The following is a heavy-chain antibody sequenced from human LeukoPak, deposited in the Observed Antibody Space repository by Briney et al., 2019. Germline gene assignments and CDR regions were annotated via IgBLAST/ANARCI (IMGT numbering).Heavy chain of an antibody. CDR2: LSYDGSIK. CDR3: AKERSSGWSAGGDCFDS. D-gene: IGHD6-19*01. V-gene: IGHV3-30*18. CDR1: GITFSSYW. J-gene: IGHJ3*02. Sequence: GGSLRLSCAAAGITFSSYWMSWVRQAPGKGLEWVTVLSYDGSIKHYADSVTGRFTISRDNSKSTLYLQMNSLRAEDTAVYFCAKERSSGWSAGGDCFDSWGQGTMVTVSS.